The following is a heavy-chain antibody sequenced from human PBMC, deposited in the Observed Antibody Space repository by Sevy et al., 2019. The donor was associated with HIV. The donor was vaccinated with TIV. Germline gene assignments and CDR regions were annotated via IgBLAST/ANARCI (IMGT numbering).Heavy chain of an antibody. D-gene: IGHD5-12*01. CDR1: GFTFINHA. CDR3: ARDLNSGYANYYYYCMDV. Sequence: GESLKISCAASGFTFINHAMHWVRQAPGKGLEWVTVISYDGSNKYYADSVKGRFTISRDTSKSTVYLQMDSLRAEDTAVYYCARDLNSGYANYYYYCMDVWGQGTTVTVSS. V-gene: IGHV3-30*04. J-gene: IGHJ6*02. CDR2: ISYDGSNK.